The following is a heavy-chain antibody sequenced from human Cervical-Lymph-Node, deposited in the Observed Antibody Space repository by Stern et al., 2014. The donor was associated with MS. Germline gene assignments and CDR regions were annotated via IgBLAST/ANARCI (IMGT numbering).Heavy chain of an antibody. CDR1: GYTFSSYS. CDR3: ARGGGYYYGMDV. D-gene: IGHD2-15*01. CDR2: INAGNGHT. V-gene: IGHV1-3*01. Sequence: QDQLVQSGAEVRKPGVSVKVSCKASGYTFSSYSIQFLRQAPGQRLEWMGWINAGNGHTKYSQQFQGRVSITRDTSASTVYMDLSSLRHEDTAVYYCARGGGYYYGMDVWGQGTTVTVSS. J-gene: IGHJ6*02.